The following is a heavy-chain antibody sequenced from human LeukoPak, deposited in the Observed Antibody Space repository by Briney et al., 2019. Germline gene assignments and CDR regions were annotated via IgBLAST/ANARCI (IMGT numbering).Heavy chain of an antibody. D-gene: IGHD6-19*01. Sequence: SETLSLTCSVSGGSISSYYCSWIRQPARKGLEWIGRIYTSGSTNYNPSHNRRVTMSVDTSKNQFSLKLTSVTAADTAVYYCARGPGAGTNWFDPWGQGTLVTVSS. J-gene: IGHJ5*02. CDR2: IYTSGST. CDR3: ARGPGAGTNWFDP. CDR1: GGSISSYY. V-gene: IGHV4-4*07.